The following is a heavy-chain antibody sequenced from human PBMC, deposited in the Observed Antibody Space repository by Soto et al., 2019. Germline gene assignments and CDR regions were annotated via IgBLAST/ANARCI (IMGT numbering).Heavy chain of an antibody. J-gene: IGHJ2*01. V-gene: IGHV3-23*01. CDR2: ISSSGRRT. CDR3: ARDPGKGPSWFVDL. Sequence: HGGSLRLSCGGSGFTFANFGMGWVRQAPGKGLYWVSGISSSGRRTYYADSVKGRFTISRDNSKNMLYLQMNSLRPEDTAVFYCARDPGKGPSWFVDLWGRGPLVTSPQ. CDR1: GFTFANFG.